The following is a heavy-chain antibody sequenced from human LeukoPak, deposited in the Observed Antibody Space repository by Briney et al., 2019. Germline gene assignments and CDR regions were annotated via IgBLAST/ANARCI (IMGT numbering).Heavy chain of an antibody. D-gene: IGHD2-8*01. CDR2: ISGSGGST. J-gene: IGHJ3*02. CDR1: GFTFSSYA. CDR3: ATTRTVLSTPYDAFDI. V-gene: IGHV3-23*01. Sequence: GGSLRLSCAASGFTFSSYAMSGVRQAPGKGREWVSAISGSGGSTYYADSVKGRFTISRDNSKNTLYLQMNSLRAEDTAVYYCATTRTVLSTPYDAFDIWGQGTMVTVSS.